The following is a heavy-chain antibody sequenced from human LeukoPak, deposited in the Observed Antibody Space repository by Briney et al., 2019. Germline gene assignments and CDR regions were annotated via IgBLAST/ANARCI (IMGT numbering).Heavy chain of an antibody. CDR1: GGSFSGYY. CDR3: ASAIAAADKSFDY. V-gene: IGHV4-59*08. D-gene: IGHD6-13*01. CDR2: IYYSGST. J-gene: IGHJ4*02. Sequence: SETLSLTCAVYGGSFSGYYWSWIRQPPGKGLEWIGYIYYSGSTNYNPSLKSRVTISVDTSKNQFSLKLSSVTAADTAVYYCASAIAAADKSFDYWGQGTLVTVSS.